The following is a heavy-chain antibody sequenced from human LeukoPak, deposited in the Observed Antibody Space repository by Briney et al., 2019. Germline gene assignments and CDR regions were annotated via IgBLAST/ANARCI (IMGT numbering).Heavy chain of an antibody. CDR2: IYNSRST. CDR1: GGSISSYY. D-gene: IGHD3-9*01. Sequence: SETLSLTCTVSGGSISSYYRTWIRQPPGEGLEWIGYIYNSRSTNYNPSLNSRVTISVDASKNQFSLKLNSVTAADTAVYYCARRNVLTEGEAFDIWGQGTMVTVSS. V-gene: IGHV4-59*08. CDR3: ARRNVLTEGEAFDI. J-gene: IGHJ3*02.